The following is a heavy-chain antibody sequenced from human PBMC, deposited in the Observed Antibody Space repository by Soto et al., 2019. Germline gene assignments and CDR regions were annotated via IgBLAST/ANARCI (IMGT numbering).Heavy chain of an antibody. Sequence: PSETLSLTCTVSGGSISSYYWSWIRQPPGKGLEWIGYIYYSGSTNYNPSLKSRVTISVDTSKNQFSLKLSSVTAADTAVYYCARHRAGNWFDPWGQGTLVTVSS. CDR3: ARHRAGNWFDP. J-gene: IGHJ5*02. V-gene: IGHV4-59*08. D-gene: IGHD3-10*01. CDR2: IYYSGST. CDR1: GGSISSYY.